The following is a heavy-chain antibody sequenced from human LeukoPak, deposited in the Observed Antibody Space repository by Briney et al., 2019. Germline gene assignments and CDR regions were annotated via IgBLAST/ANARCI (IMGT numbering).Heavy chain of an antibody. CDR2: IYSGGST. CDR3: AKSVPITMVRGVISYFDY. V-gene: IGHV3-53*01. J-gene: IGHJ4*02. CDR1: GFTVSSNY. Sequence: PGGSLRLSCAASGFTVSSNYMSWVRQAPGKGLEWVSVIYSGGSTYYADSVKGRFTISRDNSKNTLYLQMNSLRAEDTAVYYCAKSVPITMVRGVISYFDYWGQGTLVTVSS. D-gene: IGHD3-10*01.